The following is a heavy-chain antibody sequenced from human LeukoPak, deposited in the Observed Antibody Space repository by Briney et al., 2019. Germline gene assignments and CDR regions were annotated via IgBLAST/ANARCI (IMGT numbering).Heavy chain of an antibody. Sequence: GGSLRLSCAASGFTVNSNYIHWVRQAPGKGLEWVSVTYTGGNSYYADSVKGRFIISRDISKNTLYLQMNSLRAEDSALYYCARGGRGSAAVVAPRSFDIWGQGTMVTVSS. D-gene: IGHD3-22*01. CDR2: TYTGGNS. CDR3: ARGGRGSAAVVAPRSFDI. CDR1: GFTVNSNY. J-gene: IGHJ3*02. V-gene: IGHV3-53*01.